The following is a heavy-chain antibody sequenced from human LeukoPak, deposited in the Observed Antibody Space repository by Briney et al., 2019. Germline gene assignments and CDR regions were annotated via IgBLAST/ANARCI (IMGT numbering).Heavy chain of an antibody. CDR2: ISGSGGST. CDR1: GFTFSSYA. CDR3: AKGVAAAGRAYYFDY. Sequence: PGGSLRLSCAASGFTFSSYAMSWVRQAPGKGLEWVSGISGSGGSTYYADSVKGRFTISRDNSKNTLYLQMNSLRAEDTAVYYCAKGVAAAGRAYYFDYWGQGTLVTVSS. D-gene: IGHD6-13*01. J-gene: IGHJ4*02. V-gene: IGHV3-23*01.